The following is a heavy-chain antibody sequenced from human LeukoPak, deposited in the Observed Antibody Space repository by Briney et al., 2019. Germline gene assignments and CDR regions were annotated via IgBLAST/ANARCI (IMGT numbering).Heavy chain of an antibody. Sequence: PSETLSLTCTVSGGSISSGGYYWSWIRQHPGKGLEWIGYIYYSGSTYYNPSLKSRVTISVDTSKNQFFLKLSSVTAADTAVYYCASTDILTGYYGYWGQGTLVTVSS. CDR1: GGSISSGGYY. J-gene: IGHJ4*02. V-gene: IGHV4-31*03. CDR2: IYYSGST. CDR3: ASTDILTGYYGY. D-gene: IGHD3-9*01.